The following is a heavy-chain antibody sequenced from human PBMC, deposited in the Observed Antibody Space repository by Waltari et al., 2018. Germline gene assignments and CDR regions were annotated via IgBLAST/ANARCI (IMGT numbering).Heavy chain of an antibody. CDR3: AKPLYSSITSDAFDI. D-gene: IGHD6-13*01. Sequence: EVQLVESGGGLVQPGGSLRLSCAASGFTFSSYAMSWVRQAPGKGLEWVSAISGGGSSTYYADSGKGRFTISRDNSKNTLYLQMNSLRAEDTAVYYCAKPLYSSITSDAFDIWGQGTMVTVSS. CDR1: GFTFSSYA. J-gene: IGHJ3*02. V-gene: IGHV3-23*04. CDR2: ISGGGSST.